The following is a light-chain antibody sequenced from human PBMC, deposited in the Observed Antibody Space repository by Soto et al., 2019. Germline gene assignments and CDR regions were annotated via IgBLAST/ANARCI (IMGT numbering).Light chain of an antibody. CDR3: LQDYNYPWT. CDR2: AAS. J-gene: IGKJ1*01. Sequence: IQVTQSPSTVSASVGDRVTTACRASHAVRSDLGWYQQKPGKAPKLLIYAASSLQSGVPSRGSGSGSGNAFPLPLSSLPPEDFATYYCLQDYNYPWTFGQGTKVDIK. CDR1: HAVRSD. V-gene: IGKV1-6*01.